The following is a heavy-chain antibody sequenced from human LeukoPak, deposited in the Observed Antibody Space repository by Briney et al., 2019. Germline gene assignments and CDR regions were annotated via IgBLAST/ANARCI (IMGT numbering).Heavy chain of an antibody. Sequence: GGSLRLSCAASGFTFSSYSMNWVRQAPGKGLEWVSYISSSSSTIYYADSVKGRFTFSRDNAKNSLYLQMNSLRAEDTAVYYCARDQDSSGWYNAFDIWGQGTMVTVSS. CDR2: ISSSSSTI. CDR1: GFTFSSYS. CDR3: ARDQDSSGWYNAFDI. V-gene: IGHV3-48*01. D-gene: IGHD6-19*01. J-gene: IGHJ3*02.